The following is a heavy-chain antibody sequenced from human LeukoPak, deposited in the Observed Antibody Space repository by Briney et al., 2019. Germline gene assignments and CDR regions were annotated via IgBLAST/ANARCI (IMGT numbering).Heavy chain of an antibody. Sequence: SETLSLTCTVSGGSISSYYWSWIRQPPGKGLEWIGYIYYSGSTNYNPSLKSRVTISVDTSKNQFSLKLSSVTAADTAVYYCARSWKHYYYYGMDVWGQGTTVTVSS. D-gene: IGHD1-1*01. CDR3: ARSWKHYYYYGMDV. V-gene: IGHV4-59*12. J-gene: IGHJ6*02. CDR2: IYYSGST. CDR1: GGSISSYY.